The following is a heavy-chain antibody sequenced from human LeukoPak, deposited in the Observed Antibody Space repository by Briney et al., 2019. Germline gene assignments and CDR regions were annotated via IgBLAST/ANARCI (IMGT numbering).Heavy chain of an antibody. CDR3: AREEATSIILDY. V-gene: IGHV3-30-3*01. Sequence: GGSLRLSCAASGFTFSSYTMHWVRQAPGKGLEWVAVISYDGSNKYYADSVKGRFTISRDNSKNTLFLQVNSLRAEDTAVCYCAREEATSIILDYWGQGTLVTVSS. J-gene: IGHJ4*02. CDR2: ISYDGSNK. D-gene: IGHD1-26*01. CDR1: GFTFSSYT.